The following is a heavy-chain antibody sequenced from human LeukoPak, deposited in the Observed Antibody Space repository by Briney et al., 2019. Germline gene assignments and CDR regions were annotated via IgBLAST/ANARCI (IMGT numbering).Heavy chain of an antibody. J-gene: IGHJ4*02. CDR3: AKDRSTTVSNTLGYFDY. D-gene: IGHD2/OR15-2a*01. CDR2: IKQDGSEK. V-gene: IGHV3-7*03. Sequence: GGSLRLSCAASGFTFSSYWLSWVRQAPGKGLECVANIKQDGSEKYYVDSVKGRFTISRDNAKNSLYLQMNSLRAEDTAVYYCAKDRSTTVSNTLGYFDYWGQGTLVTVSS. CDR1: GFTFSSYW.